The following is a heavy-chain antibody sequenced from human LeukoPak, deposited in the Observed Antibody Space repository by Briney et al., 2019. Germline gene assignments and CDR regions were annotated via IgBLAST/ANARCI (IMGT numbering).Heavy chain of an antibody. Sequence: SETLSLTCTVSGDSMGSSNYYWGWIRQPPGKGLEWIANIYYSGSTYYNPSLKSRVTISVDTSKNQFSLKLSSVTAADTAVYFCARHTRVVAGRAFDYWGLGTLVTVSS. CDR3: ARHTRVVAGRAFDY. CDR2: IYYSGST. D-gene: IGHD6-19*01. CDR1: GDSMGSSNYY. V-gene: IGHV4-39*01. J-gene: IGHJ4*02.